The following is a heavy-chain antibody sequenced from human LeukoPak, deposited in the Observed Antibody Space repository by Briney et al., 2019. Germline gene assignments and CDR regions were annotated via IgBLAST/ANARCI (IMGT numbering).Heavy chain of an antibody. CDR3: AKEKVLGYYDSSGYSPWYFDY. CDR1: RFTFSNYV. CDR2: ISYDGSDK. V-gene: IGHV3-30*18. Sequence: GRSLRLSCAASRFTFSNYVMHWVRQAPGKGLEWVAVISYDGSDKYYADSVKGRFTISRDNSKNTLYLQMNSLRAEDTAVYYCAKEKVLGYYDSSGYSPWYFDYWGQGTLVTVSS. D-gene: IGHD3-22*01. J-gene: IGHJ4*02.